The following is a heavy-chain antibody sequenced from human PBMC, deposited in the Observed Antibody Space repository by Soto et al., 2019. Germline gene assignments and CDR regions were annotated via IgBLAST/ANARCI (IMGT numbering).Heavy chain of an antibody. CDR3: VPKGGRGAGMDV. Sequence: QITLKESGPTLVKPTQTLTVTCTFSGFSLSTSGVGVAWIRQPPGKALEWLALIYWDGDKRYSPFLKSRLTITKDTSENQVVLTLTNMDPVDTATYYCVPKGGRGAGMDVWGQGTTVTVSS. J-gene: IGHJ6*02. D-gene: IGHD2-15*01. CDR2: IYWDGDK. CDR1: GFSLSTSGVG. V-gene: IGHV2-5*02.